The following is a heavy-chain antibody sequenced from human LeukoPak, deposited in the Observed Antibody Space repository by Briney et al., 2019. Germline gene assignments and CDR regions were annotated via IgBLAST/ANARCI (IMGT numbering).Heavy chain of an antibody. CDR2: INPNSGGT. Sequence: ASVKVSCKASGYTFTGYYMHWVRQAPGQGLEWMGWINPNSGGTNYAQKFQGRVTMTRDTSISTAYMELSRLRSDDTAVYYCARDSPMMGATSPPDYWGQGTLVTVSS. J-gene: IGHJ4*02. D-gene: IGHD1-26*01. V-gene: IGHV1-2*02. CDR1: GYTFTGYY. CDR3: ARDSPMMGATSPPDY.